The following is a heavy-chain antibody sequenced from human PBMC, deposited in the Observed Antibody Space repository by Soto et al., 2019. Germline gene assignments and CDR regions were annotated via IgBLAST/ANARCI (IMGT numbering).Heavy chain of an antibody. J-gene: IGHJ1*01. CDR2: ISAYNGNT. Sequence: GASVKVSCKASGYTFTSYGISWVRQAPGQGLEWMGWISAYNGNTNYAQKLQGRVTMTTDTPTSTAYMELRSLRSDDTAVYYCARSSLGGYSSSWYDLRYFQHWGQGTLVTVSS. V-gene: IGHV1-18*01. CDR1: GYTFTSYG. D-gene: IGHD6-13*01. CDR3: ARSSLGGYSSSWYDLRYFQH.